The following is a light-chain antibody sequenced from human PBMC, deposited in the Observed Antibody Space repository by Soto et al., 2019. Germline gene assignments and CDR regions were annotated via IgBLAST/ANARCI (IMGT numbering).Light chain of an antibody. CDR1: SSDVGNYIY. V-gene: IGLV2-14*01. CDR2: DVT. CDR3: SSYTGSRTLYV. Sequence: LTQPASVSGSPGQSITISCTGASSDVGNYIYVSWYQQHPGKAPKLIIYDVTDRPSGVSNRFSGSKSGNTASLTISGLQAEDEADYYCSSYTGSRTLYVFGTGTKVTVL. J-gene: IGLJ1*01.